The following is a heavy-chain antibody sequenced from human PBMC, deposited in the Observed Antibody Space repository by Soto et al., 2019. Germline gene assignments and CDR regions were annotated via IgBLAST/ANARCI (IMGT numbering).Heavy chain of an antibody. CDR1: GGSFSSYM. CDR2: IMPVFGTP. Sequence: QVLLVQSGAEVKKPGSSVKVSCQAAGGSFSSYMVSWVRQAPGQGLDYMGGIMPVFGTPTYTEKFQGRVTITADESTGTAYVELTSLKSDDTAVYYCARGVTANYMGGDAFAIWGQGTMVTGSS. CDR3: ARGVTANYMGGDAFAI. D-gene: IGHD4-4*01. V-gene: IGHV1-69*01. J-gene: IGHJ3*02.